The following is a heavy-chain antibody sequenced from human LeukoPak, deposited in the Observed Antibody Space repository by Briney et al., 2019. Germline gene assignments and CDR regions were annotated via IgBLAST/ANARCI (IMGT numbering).Heavy chain of an antibody. J-gene: IGHJ4*02. CDR3: AGRHSISWFFDN. CDR2: ISGSGGST. Sequence: GGSLRLSCAASGFTFSSYAMSWVRQAPGKGLEWVSAISGSGGSTYYADSVKGRFTISRDNSKNTLYLQMNSLTAEDTAVYFCAGRHSISWFFDNWGQGTLVTVSS. CDR1: GFTFSSYA. D-gene: IGHD6-13*01. V-gene: IGHV3-23*01.